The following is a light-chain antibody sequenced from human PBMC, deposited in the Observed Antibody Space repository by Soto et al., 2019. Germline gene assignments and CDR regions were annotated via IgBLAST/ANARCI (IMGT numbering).Light chain of an antibody. CDR1: ASDIGGYTF. J-gene: IGLJ1*01. Sequence: QSALTQPPSASGSPGQSVAISCTGTASDIGGYTFVSWYQQHPGKAPKLLIYDVNKRPSGVPDRFSGSKSCNTASLTVSGLQAEDEADYYCSAHGGTNPYVFGTGTKLTVL. V-gene: IGLV2-8*01. CDR3: SAHGGTNPYV. CDR2: DVN.